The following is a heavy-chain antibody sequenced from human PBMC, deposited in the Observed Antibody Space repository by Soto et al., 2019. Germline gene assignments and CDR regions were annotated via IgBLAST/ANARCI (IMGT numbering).Heavy chain of an antibody. Sequence: QVQQVQSGAEVKNPGASVKVSCKTFGYTFTSYGIGWARQAPGQGLEWMGWINTYNGNTNYAQNLQGRVTLTTDTSTSTAYMELRSLRSNDTAIYYCAMVDVYVTPSPQDVWGQGTTVTVSS. CDR1: GYTFTSYG. J-gene: IGHJ6*02. CDR2: INTYNGNT. D-gene: IGHD3-16*01. V-gene: IGHV1-18*01. CDR3: AMVDVYVTPSPQDV.